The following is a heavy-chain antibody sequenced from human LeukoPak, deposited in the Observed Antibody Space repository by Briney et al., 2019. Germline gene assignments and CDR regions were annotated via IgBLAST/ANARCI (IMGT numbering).Heavy chain of an antibody. CDR3: ASDGGPFDY. J-gene: IGHJ4*02. CDR2: IKQHGSEK. V-gene: IGHV3-7*01. Sequence: PGGSLRLSCTASGIMFSGYWMSWVRQAPGKGLEWVANIKQHGSEKYYVDSVKGRSTISRDDAKKSVYLQMNSLRVEDTAVYFCASDGGPFDYWGQGTLVTVSS. D-gene: IGHD3-16*01. CDR1: GIMFSGYW.